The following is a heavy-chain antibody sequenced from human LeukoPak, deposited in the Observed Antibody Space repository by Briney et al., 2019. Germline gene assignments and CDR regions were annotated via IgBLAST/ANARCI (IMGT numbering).Heavy chain of an antibody. CDR3: ARDKGDYDTSGSLFVF. CDR2: INQDGSER. CDR1: GFTFSRYW. J-gene: IGHJ4*02. V-gene: IGHV3-7*03. D-gene: IGHD3-22*01. Sequence: GGSLRLSCAASGFTFSRYWMGWVRRVPRKGLEWMANINQDGSERYYVDSVKGRFTISRDNAKNPLFLQMNSLRAEDTAVYYCARDKGDYDTSGSLFVFGGQGTLVTVSS.